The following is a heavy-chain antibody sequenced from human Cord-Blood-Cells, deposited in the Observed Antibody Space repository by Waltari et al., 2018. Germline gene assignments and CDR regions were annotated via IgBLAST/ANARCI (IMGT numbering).Heavy chain of an antibody. CDR1: GFTFSSYG. CDR3: AKVPYYDSSGDAFDI. J-gene: IGHJ3*02. D-gene: IGHD3-22*01. V-gene: IGHV3-30*18. CDR2: ISYDGSNK. Sequence: QVQLVESGGGVVQPGRSLRLSCAASGFTFSSYGMHWVRQAPGKGLEWVAVISYDGSNKYYADSVKGRFTIARDNSKNTLYLKMNSLRAEDTAVYYCAKVPYYDSSGDAFDIWGQGTMVTVSS.